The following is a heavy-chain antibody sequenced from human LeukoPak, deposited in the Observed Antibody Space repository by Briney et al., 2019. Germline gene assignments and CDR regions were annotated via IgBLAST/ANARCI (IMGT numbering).Heavy chain of an antibody. V-gene: IGHV4-39*01. J-gene: IGHJ4*02. Sequence: SETLSLTCTVSGGSISSSSYYWGWIRQPPGKGLEWIGSIYYSGSTYYNPSLKSRVTISVDTSQSQFSLKLSSVTAADTAMYYCARHLYESRGQTSFDYWGQGTLVTVSS. CDR2: IYYSGST. CDR3: ARHLYESRGQTSFDY. CDR1: GGSISSSSYY. D-gene: IGHD3-22*01.